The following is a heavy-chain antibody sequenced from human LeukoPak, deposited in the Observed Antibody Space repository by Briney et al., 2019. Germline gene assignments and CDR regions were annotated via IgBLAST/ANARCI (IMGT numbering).Heavy chain of an antibody. Sequence: GESLKISCKGSGYSFTSYWIDWVRQMPGKGLEWMGIIYPGDSDTRYSPSFQGQVTLSADTSINTAYLQWSSLKASDTAMYYCARHVDYGGNSGSGWFDPWGQGTLVTVSS. CDR3: ARHVDYGGNSGSGWFDP. D-gene: IGHD4-23*01. V-gene: IGHV5-51*01. CDR2: IYPGDSDT. CDR1: GYSFTSYW. J-gene: IGHJ5*02.